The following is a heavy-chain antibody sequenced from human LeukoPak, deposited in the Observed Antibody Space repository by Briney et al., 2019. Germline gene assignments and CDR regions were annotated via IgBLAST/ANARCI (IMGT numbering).Heavy chain of an antibody. CDR2: INWNGGST. D-gene: IGHD6-13*01. CDR1: GFTFDDYG. J-gene: IGHJ1*01. Sequence: PGGSLRLSCAASGFTFDDYGMSWVRHAPGKGLEWVSGINWNGGSTGYAGSVKGRFTISRDNAKTSLYLQMNSLRAEDTALYYCARDSSSWYVSEHWGQGTLVTVSS. CDR3: ARDSSSWYVSEH. V-gene: IGHV3-20*04.